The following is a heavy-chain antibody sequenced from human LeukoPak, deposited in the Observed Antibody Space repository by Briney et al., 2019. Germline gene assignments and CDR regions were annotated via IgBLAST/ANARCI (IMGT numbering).Heavy chain of an antibody. CDR1: GFTFTDYY. V-gene: IGHV3-11*04. CDR2: ISNSGDTI. Sequence: GGSLRLSCAASGFTFTDYYMSWIRQAPGKGLEYVSYISNSGDTIYYAASVRGRFTISRDNAKNSLYLQMSSLRTEDTAVYYCARAYFWSGYFDFWGQGTLVTVSS. J-gene: IGHJ4*02. D-gene: IGHD3-3*01. CDR3: ARAYFWSGYFDF.